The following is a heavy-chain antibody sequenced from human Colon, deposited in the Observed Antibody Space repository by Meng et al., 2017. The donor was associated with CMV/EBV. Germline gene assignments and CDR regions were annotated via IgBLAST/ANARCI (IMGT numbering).Heavy chain of an antibody. CDR2: IYYSGSI. Sequence: SETLSLTCTVSGGSVSSTNYYWSWIRQSPGKGLEWIGYIYYSGSINYNPSLKSRATISVDTSKNQFSLKLTSVTAADTAVYYCTRGNTALWDSDSWGQGTLVTVSS. J-gene: IGHJ4*02. CDR3: TRGNTALWDSDS. D-gene: IGHD3-10*01. V-gene: IGHV4-61*01. CDR1: GGSVSSTNYY.